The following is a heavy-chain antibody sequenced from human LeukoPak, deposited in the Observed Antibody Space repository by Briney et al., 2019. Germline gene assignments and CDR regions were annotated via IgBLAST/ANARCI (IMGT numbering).Heavy chain of an antibody. CDR3: ARHLRGHSSRPDAFDI. CDR1: GGSISSSSYY. D-gene: IGHD6-13*01. CDR2: IYYSGST. J-gene: IGHJ3*02. Sequence: SETLSLTCTVSGGSISSSSYYWAWIRQPPGKGLEWIGRIYYSGSTYYHPSLKTRVTISVDTSKNQFSLKLSSVTAADTAVYYCARHLRGHSSRPDAFDIWGQGTMVTVSS. V-gene: IGHV4-39*01.